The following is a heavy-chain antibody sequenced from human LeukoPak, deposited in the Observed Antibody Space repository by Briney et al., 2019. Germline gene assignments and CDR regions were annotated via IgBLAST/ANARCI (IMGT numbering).Heavy chain of an antibody. Sequence: GGSLRLSCAASGFTFDDYGMTWVRHTPGKGLEWVSTINWNGGSTAYADSVKGRFTTSRDNAKNSLYLQMNSLRAEDAAVYYCAKEDCSGGRCYSLHYWGQGTLVTVSS. CDR1: GFTFDDYG. CDR3: AKEDCSGGRCYSLHY. V-gene: IGHV3-20*04. J-gene: IGHJ4*02. D-gene: IGHD2-15*01. CDR2: INWNGGST.